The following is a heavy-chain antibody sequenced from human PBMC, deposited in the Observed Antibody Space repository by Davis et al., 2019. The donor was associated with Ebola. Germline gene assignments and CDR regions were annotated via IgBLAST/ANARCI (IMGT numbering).Heavy chain of an antibody. V-gene: IGHV3-23*01. Sequence: GESLKISCAASGFTFSSYGMHWVRQAPGKGLEWVSGISGSGGSTYYADSVKGRFTISRDNSKNTLYLQMNSLRAEDTAVYYCARVRYCGGDCSRQYYYGMDVWGKGTTVTVSS. CDR2: ISGSGGST. D-gene: IGHD2-21*02. CDR3: ARVRYCGGDCSRQYYYGMDV. J-gene: IGHJ6*04. CDR1: GFTFSSYG.